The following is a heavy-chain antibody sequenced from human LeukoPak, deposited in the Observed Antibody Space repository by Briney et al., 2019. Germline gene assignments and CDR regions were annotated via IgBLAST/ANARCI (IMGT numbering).Heavy chain of an antibody. Sequence: PGGSLRLSCAASGFTFSSYSMNWVRQAPGKGLEWVSYISSSSSTIYYADSVKGRFTISRDNAKNSLYLQMNSLRAEDTAVYYCARGSGSYAGGLIDYWGQGTLVTVSS. J-gene: IGHJ4*02. CDR2: ISSSSSTI. V-gene: IGHV3-48*01. D-gene: IGHD1-26*01. CDR3: ARGSGSYAGGLIDY. CDR1: GFTFSSYS.